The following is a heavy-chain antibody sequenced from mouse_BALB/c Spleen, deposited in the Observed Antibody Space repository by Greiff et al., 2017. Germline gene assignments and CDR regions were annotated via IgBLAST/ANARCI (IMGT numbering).Heavy chain of an antibody. Sequence: LQQPGAELVKPGASVKMSCKASGYTFTSYNMHWVKQTPGQGLEWIGAIYPGNGDTSYNQKFKGKATLTADKSSSTAYMQLSSLTSEDSAVYYCARMYDGFMDYWGQGTSVTVSS. D-gene: IGHD2-14*01. CDR1: GYTFTSYN. V-gene: IGHV1-12*01. J-gene: IGHJ4*01. CDR2: IYPGNGDT. CDR3: ARMYDGFMDY.